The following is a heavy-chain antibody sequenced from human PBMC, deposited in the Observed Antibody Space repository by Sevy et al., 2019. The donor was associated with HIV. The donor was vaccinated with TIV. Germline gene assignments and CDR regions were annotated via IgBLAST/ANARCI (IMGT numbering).Heavy chain of an antibody. D-gene: IGHD2-21*02. CDR3: TIDPGVVTLPSFDY. J-gene: IGHJ4*02. CDR1: GFTFGDYA. V-gene: IGHV3-49*03. CDR2: IRSRAYGGTT. Sequence: GGSLRLSCTASGFTFGDYAMSWFRQAPGKGLEWVGFIRSRAYGGTTEYAASVKGRFTISRDDSKSIAYLQMNSLKTEDTAVYYCTIDPGVVTLPSFDYWGQGTLVTVSS.